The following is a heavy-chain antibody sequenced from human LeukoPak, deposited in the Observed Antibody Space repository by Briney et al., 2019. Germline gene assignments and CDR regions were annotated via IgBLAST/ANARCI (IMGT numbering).Heavy chain of an antibody. CDR3: ARKYSSGYFDY. CDR2: IYSGGST. J-gene: IGHJ4*02. Sequence: GGSLRLSCAASGFTVSSNYMSWVRQAPGEGLEWVSVIYSGGSTYYADSVKGRFTISRDNSKNTLYLQMNSLRAEDTAVYYCARKYSSGYFDYWGQGTLVTVSS. V-gene: IGHV3-66*01. CDR1: GFTVSSNY. D-gene: IGHD6-19*01.